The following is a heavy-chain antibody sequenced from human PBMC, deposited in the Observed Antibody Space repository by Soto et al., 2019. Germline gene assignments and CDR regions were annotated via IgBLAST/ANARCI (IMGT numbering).Heavy chain of an antibody. CDR2: INHSGST. Sequence: QVQLQQWGAGLLKPSETLSLTCAVYGGSFSGYYWSWIRQPPGKGLEWIGEINHSGSTNYNPSLKSPVTISVDTSKNQFSLRLGSVTAADTAVYYCARGQDIEVVVAATAYFDYWGQGTLVTVSS. J-gene: IGHJ4*02. CDR1: GGSFSGYY. V-gene: IGHV4-34*01. D-gene: IGHD2-15*01. CDR3: ARGQDIEVVVAATAYFDY.